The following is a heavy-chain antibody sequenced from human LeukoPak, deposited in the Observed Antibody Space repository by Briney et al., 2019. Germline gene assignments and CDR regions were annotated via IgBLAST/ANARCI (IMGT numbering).Heavy chain of an antibody. CDR3: AKGYCSSTGCYVDC. CDR1: GFTFSSYW. CDR2: IKQDGSEK. J-gene: IGHJ4*02. Sequence: PSGGSLRLSCAASGFTFSSYWMSWVRQAPGKGLEWVANIKQDGSEKYYVDSVKGRFTISRDNAKNSLYLQMNSLRAEDTALYYWAKGYCSSTGCYVDCWGQGTLVTVSS. D-gene: IGHD2-2*01. V-gene: IGHV3-7*03.